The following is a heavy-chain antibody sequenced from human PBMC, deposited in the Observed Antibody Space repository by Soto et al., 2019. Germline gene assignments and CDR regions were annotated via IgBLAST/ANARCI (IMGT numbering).Heavy chain of an antibody. V-gene: IGHV1-46*01. J-gene: IGHJ3*02. Sequence: ASVKVSCKASGYTFTSYYMHWVRQAPGQGLEWMGIINPSGGSTSYAQKFQGRVTMTRDTSTSTVYMELSSLRSEDTAVYYCARDGRVERAYCGGDCYFSAFDIWGQGTMVTVSS. D-gene: IGHD2-21*02. CDR2: INPSGGST. CDR1: GYTFTSYY. CDR3: ARDGRVERAYCGGDCYFSAFDI.